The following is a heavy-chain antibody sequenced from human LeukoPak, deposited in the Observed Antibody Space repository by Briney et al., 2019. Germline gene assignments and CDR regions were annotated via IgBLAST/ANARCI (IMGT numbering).Heavy chain of an antibody. CDR2: IWYDGSNK. V-gene: IGHV3-30*02. D-gene: IGHD6-19*01. CDR1: GFTFSSYG. Sequence: GGSLRLSCAASGFTFSSYGMPWVRQAPGKGLEWVAVIWYDGSNKYYADSVKGRFTISRDNSKNTLYLQMNSLRAEDTAVYYCAKDQRAVAAPFDYWGQGTLVTVSS. CDR3: AKDQRAVAAPFDY. J-gene: IGHJ4*02.